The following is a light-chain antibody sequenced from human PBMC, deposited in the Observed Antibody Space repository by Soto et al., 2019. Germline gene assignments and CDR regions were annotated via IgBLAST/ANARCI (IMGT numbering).Light chain of an antibody. CDR3: RSDTKSATRV. Sequence: QSALTQPASVSGSPGQSITISCTGTSSDVGDCTYVSWYQQYPGKAPKLMIYSVSHRPSGVSNRFSGSKSGNTASLTSSGLQAEEEADYYCRSDTKSATRVFCGGTKLTGL. J-gene: IGLJ3*02. CDR2: SVS. CDR1: SSDVGDCTY. V-gene: IGLV2-14*01.